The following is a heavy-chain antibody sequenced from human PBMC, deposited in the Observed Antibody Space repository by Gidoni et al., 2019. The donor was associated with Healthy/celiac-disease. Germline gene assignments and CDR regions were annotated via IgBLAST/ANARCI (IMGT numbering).Heavy chain of an antibody. J-gene: IGHJ3*02. CDR3: AKDVFQITIAFDI. D-gene: IGHD3-10*01. V-gene: IGHV3-30*18. Sequence: QVQLVESGGGVVQPGRSVRLSCAASGFPFSSYGMHWVRQAPGKGLEWVAVISYDGSNKYYADSVKGRFTISRDNSKNTLYLQMNSLRAEDTAVYYCAKDVFQITIAFDIWGQGTMVTVFS. CDR1: GFPFSSYG. CDR2: ISYDGSNK.